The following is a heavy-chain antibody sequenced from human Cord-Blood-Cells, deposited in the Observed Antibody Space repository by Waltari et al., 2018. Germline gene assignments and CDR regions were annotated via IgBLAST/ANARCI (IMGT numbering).Heavy chain of an antibody. V-gene: IGHV3-30*18. CDR2: ISYDGSNK. Sequence: QVQLVESGGGVVQPGRSLRLSCAASGFTFSSYGMHWVRPAPGKGLEWVAVISYDGSNKYYADSVKGRFTISRDNSKNTLYLQMNSLRAEDTAVYYCAKDPAGVWGQGTTVTVSS. J-gene: IGHJ6*02. CDR3: AKDPAGV. CDR1: GFTFSSYG.